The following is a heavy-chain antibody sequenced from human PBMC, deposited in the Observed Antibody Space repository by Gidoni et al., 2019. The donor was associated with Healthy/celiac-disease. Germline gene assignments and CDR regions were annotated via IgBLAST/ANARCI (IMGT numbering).Heavy chain of an antibody. CDR1: GGSISSYY. J-gene: IGHJ4*02. Sequence: QVQLQASGPGLVKPSETLSLTCTVSGGSISSYYWSWIRQPPGKGLEWIGYIYYSGSTNYNPSLKSRVTISVDTSKNQFSLKLSSVTAADTAVYYCARQKYSGSYLDHFDYWGQGTLVTVSS. V-gene: IGHV4-59*08. CDR3: ARQKYSGSYLDHFDY. CDR2: IYYSGST. D-gene: IGHD1-26*01.